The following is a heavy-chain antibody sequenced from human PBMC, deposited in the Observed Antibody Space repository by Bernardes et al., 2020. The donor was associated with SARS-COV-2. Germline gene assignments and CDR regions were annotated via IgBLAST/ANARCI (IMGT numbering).Heavy chain of an antibody. V-gene: IGHV3-53*01. CDR2: INSVGET. D-gene: IGHD2-2*01. J-gene: IGHJ4*02. CDR3: LSSWFNY. CDR1: GFTGSINY. Sequence: GGSLRLSCAASGFTGSINYMSWVRQAPGKGLEWVSLINSVGETYYADSVKGRFTISRDNLKNTLYLQMNSLRAEDTAVYYCLSSWFNYWGQGTLVTVSS.